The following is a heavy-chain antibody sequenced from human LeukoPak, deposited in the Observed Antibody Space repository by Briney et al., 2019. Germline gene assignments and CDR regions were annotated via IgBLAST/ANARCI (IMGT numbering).Heavy chain of an antibody. CDR2: INPNSGGT. D-gene: IGHD1-26*01. CDR1: GYTFTGSY. V-gene: IGHV1-2*02. J-gene: IGHJ5*02. Sequence: GASVKVSCKASGYTFTGSYMHWVRQAPGRGLEWMGWINPNSGGTNYAQKFQGRVIMTRDTSISTAYMELSRLRFDDTAVYYCARPLLTWASNLLVFDPWGQGTLVTVSS. CDR3: ARPLLTWASNLLVFDP.